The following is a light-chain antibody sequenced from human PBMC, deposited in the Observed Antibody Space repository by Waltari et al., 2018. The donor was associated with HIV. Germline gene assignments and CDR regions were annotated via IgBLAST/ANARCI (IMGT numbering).Light chain of an antibody. J-gene: IGKJ4*01. CDR1: QSLLHSNGYNY. V-gene: IGKV2-28*01. Sequence: DIVMSQSPLSLPVTPGETASISCRSSQSLLHSNGYNYLDWYLQKPGQSPQLLIYLGSYRASGVPDRFSGSGSGTNFTLEISGVEAGDVGVYYCMQALQISPLTFGGGTKVEIK. CDR3: MQALQISPLT. CDR2: LGS.